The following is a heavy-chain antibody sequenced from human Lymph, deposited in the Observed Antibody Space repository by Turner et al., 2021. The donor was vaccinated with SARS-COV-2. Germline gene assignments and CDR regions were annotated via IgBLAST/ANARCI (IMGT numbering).Heavy chain of an antibody. V-gene: IGHV1-69*10. CDR3: ASHSPYCSSTSCYDP. D-gene: IGHD2-2*01. Sequence: QVQLVQSGAEVRKPGSSVKVSCEASAGTFSSYAITWVRQAPGQGLEWMGGIIPILAIANYAQKFQGRVTITADKSTSTAYMELSSLRSEDKAVYYCASHSPYCSSTSCYDPWGQGTMVTVSS. J-gene: IGHJ5*02. CDR2: IIPILAIA. CDR1: AGTFSSYA.